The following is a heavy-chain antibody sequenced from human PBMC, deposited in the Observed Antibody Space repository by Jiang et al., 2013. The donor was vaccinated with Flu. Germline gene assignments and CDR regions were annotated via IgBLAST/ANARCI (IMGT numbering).Heavy chain of an antibody. CDR1: NGSFTTYY. V-gene: IGHV4-34*01. CDR3: AGLGVGSTMAYFDC. D-gene: IGHD1-26*01. CDR2: INHSGSV. Sequence: LLKPSETLPLTCGVYNGSFTTYYWTWIRQSPGQGLEWIGEINHSGSVKYNPSLRDRVTISVDTSKSQFSLKMNSVTAADTAVYYCAGLGVGSTMAYFDCWGQGALVTVSS. J-gene: IGHJ4*02.